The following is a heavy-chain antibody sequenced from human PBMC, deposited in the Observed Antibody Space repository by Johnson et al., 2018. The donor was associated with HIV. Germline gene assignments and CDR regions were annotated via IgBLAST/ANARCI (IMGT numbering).Heavy chain of an antibody. V-gene: IGHV3-20*04. Sequence: VQLVESGGGVVRPGGSLRLSCAASAFTFDDYGMSWVRQGPGKGPEWVSGINWNSGSIGYADSVKGRFTISRDNAKNSLYLQMNSLRAEDTAVYYCAREYYYDSSGTPVFDIWGQGTMVTVSS. CDR2: INWNSGSI. D-gene: IGHD3-22*01. CDR1: AFTFDDYG. CDR3: AREYYYDSSGTPVFDI. J-gene: IGHJ3*02.